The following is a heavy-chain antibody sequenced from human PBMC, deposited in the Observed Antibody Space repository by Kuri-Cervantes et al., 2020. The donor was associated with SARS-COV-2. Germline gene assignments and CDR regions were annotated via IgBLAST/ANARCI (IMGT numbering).Heavy chain of an antibody. CDR2: IKQDGSEK. V-gene: IGHV3-7*01. CDR3: ARDQSDSSGWYAEEDYYYYMDV. Sequence: GGSLRLSCAASGFTFSSCWMSWVRQAPGKGLEWVANIKQDGSEKYYVDSVKGRFTISRDNAKNSLYLQMNSLRAEDTAVYYCARDQSDSSGWYAEEDYYYYMDVWGKGTTVTVSS. CDR1: GFTFSSCW. J-gene: IGHJ6*03. D-gene: IGHD6-19*01.